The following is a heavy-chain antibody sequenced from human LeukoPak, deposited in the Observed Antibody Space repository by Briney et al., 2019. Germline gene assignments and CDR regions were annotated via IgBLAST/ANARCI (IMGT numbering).Heavy chain of an antibody. Sequence: GGSLRLSCAASGFAFSSYGMHWVRQAPGKGLEWVAVIWYGGGNKYYADSVKGRFTISRDNSKNTLYLQMNSLRAEDTAVYYCAKDSNYCSGGSCYSYYYYYMDVWGKGTTVTVSS. V-gene: IGHV3-30*02. CDR2: IWYGGGNK. CDR1: GFAFSSYG. D-gene: IGHD2-15*01. J-gene: IGHJ6*03. CDR3: AKDSNYCSGGSCYSYYYYYMDV.